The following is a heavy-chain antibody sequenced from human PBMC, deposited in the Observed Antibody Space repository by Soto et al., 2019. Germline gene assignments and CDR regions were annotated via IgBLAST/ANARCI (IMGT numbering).Heavy chain of an antibody. CDR1: GFTFSSST. CDR3: ARDEYGGP. Sequence: EVQLVESGGGLVQPGGSLRLSCVDSGFTFSSSTMNWFRQAPGKGLEWVSYISIRSSSIYYADSVKGRFTISRDNAKSSIYLQMNSLRDEDPAGYYCARDEYGGPWGQGTLVTVSS. V-gene: IGHV3-48*02. J-gene: IGHJ5*02. D-gene: IGHD4-17*01. CDR2: ISIRSSSI.